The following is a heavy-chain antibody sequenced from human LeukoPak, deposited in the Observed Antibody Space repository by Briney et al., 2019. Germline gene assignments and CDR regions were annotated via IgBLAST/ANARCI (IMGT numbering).Heavy chain of an antibody. V-gene: IGHV4-59*12. CDR3: ARGLTYCGGDCYPDNWFDP. Sequence: SETLSLTCTVSGASISNYYWSWIRQPPGKGLEWIGYIYYSGSTNFNPSLKSRVTISVDTSKNQFSLKLSSVTAADTAVYYCARGLTYCGGDCYPDNWFDPWGQGTLVTVSS. D-gene: IGHD2-21*02. J-gene: IGHJ5*02. CDR2: IYYSGST. CDR1: GASISNYY.